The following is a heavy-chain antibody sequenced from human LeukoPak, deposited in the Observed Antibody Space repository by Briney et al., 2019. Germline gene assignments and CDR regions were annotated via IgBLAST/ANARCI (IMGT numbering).Heavy chain of an antibody. D-gene: IGHD3-16*02. J-gene: IGHJ4*02. CDR2: IYYSGST. Sequence: PSETLSLTCAVYGGSLSGYFWSWIRQPPGKGLEWIGSIYYSGSTYYNPSLKSRVTISVDTSKNQFSLELSSVTAADTAVYYCARHSLGYTAHDYWGQGTLVTVSS. CDR1: GGSLSGYF. V-gene: IGHV4-39*01. CDR3: ARHSLGYTAHDY.